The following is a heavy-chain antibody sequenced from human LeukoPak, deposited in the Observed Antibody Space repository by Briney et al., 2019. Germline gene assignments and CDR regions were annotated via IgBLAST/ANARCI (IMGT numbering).Heavy chain of an antibody. CDR3: AKDMRGSYYYYGMDV. Sequence: GGSLRLSCAASGFTFSSYAMSWVRQAPGKGLEWVSAISGSGGSTYYADSVKGRFTISRDNSKNTLYLQMNSLRAEDTAVYYCAKDMRGSYYYYGMDVWGQGTTVTVSS. CDR2: ISGSGGST. J-gene: IGHJ6*02. CDR1: GFTFSSYA. V-gene: IGHV3-23*01. D-gene: IGHD3-16*01.